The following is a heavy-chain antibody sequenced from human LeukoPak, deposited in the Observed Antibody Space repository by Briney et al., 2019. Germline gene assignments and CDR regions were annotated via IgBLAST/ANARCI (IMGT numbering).Heavy chain of an antibody. J-gene: IGHJ4*02. V-gene: IGHV3-30*02. CDR1: AFTFMHYG. CDR3: ADTSRLHLPMRVY. D-gene: IGHD5-24*01. CDR2: IRYDGSDK. Sequence: PGGSLRLSCAASAFTFMHYGMLVARQAPGKGLEWVSFIRYDGSDKYYADSVKGRFTISRDNSKNTLYLQMNSLRVEDTAVYYCADTSRLHLPMRVYWGQGTLVTVSS.